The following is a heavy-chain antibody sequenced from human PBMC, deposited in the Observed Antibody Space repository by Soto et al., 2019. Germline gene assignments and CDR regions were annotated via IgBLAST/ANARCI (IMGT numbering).Heavy chain of an antibody. V-gene: IGHV1-18*01. CDR3: ARDQTLLMVYGGGMAV. CDR2: ISGNNGNT. Sequence: AAVKVSCNASGYTFTSYGISWVRQAPGQGLELMGWISGNNGNTNYAQKLQGRVTMTTXXXXXXAXLXLXSXRSDDTAVYYCARDQTLLMVYGGGMAVWG. CDR1: GYTFTSYG. D-gene: IGHD2-8*01. J-gene: IGHJ6*02.